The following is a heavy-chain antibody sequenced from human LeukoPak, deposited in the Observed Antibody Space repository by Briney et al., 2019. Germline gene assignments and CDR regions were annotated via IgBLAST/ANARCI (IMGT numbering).Heavy chain of an antibody. CDR1: GFTFGDYA. CDR2: IRSKAYGGTT. D-gene: IGHD1-26*01. J-gene: IGHJ4*02. CDR3: TRVWDGSYFDY. Sequence: GGSLRLSCTASGFTFGDYAMSWVRQAPGKGLEWVGFIRSKAYGGTTEYAASVKGRFTISRDDSKSIAYLQMNSLKTEDTAVYYCTRVWDGSYFDYWGQETLVTVSS. V-gene: IGHV3-49*04.